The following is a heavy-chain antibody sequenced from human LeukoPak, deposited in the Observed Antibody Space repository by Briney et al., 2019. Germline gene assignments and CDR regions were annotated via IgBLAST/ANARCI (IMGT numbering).Heavy chain of an antibody. Sequence: GESLKIFCKGSGYSFTSYWIAWVRQMPGEGLEWMGIIYPGDSDTRYSTSFEGQVTISADKSISTAYLQWGSLKASDTSMYYCARRQQREFDYWGQGTLVTVSS. CDR1: GYSFTSYW. V-gene: IGHV5-51*01. CDR3: ARRQQREFDY. J-gene: IGHJ4*02. CDR2: IYPGDSDT. D-gene: IGHD6-13*01.